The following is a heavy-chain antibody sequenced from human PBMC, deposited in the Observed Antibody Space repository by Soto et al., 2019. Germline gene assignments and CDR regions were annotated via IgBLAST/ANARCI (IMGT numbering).Heavy chain of an antibody. J-gene: IGHJ6*02. Sequence: QVQLVESGGGVVQPGRSLRLSCAASGFTFNTYGMHWVRQSPGKGLEWVAVISYDGSNKYYADSVKGRLTISRDNSKNTLYLHMNRLRAEDTAVYYCAKGQHCSSTSCYFYYYGMDVWGQGTTVAVSS. D-gene: IGHD2-2*01. CDR2: ISYDGSNK. CDR3: AKGQHCSSTSCYFYYYGMDV. V-gene: IGHV3-30*18. CDR1: GFTFNTYG.